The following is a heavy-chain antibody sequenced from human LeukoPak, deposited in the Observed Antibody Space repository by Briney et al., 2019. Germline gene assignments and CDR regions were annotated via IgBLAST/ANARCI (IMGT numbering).Heavy chain of an antibody. Sequence: SETLSLTCTVSGGSISSYYWSWIRQPPGKGLEWIGSIYYSGSTYYNPSLKSRVTISVDTSKSQISLKLSSVTAADTAVYFCARDRLLWFGELDSWGQGTLVTVSS. D-gene: IGHD3-10*01. CDR2: IYYSGST. V-gene: IGHV4-59*12. J-gene: IGHJ5*01. CDR3: ARDRLLWFGELDS. CDR1: GGSISSYY.